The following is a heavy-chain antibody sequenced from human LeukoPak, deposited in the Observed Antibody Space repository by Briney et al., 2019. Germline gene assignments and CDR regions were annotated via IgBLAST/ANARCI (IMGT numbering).Heavy chain of an antibody. CDR2: IYHSGST. Sequence: SETLSLTCAVSGDSISSSNWWSWVRQSPGKGLEWIGEIYHSGSTNYNPSLKSRVTISVDKSKNQFSLKLSSVTAADTAVYYCAKEYYDSSGYYLFDYWGQGTLVTVSS. J-gene: IGHJ4*02. V-gene: IGHV4-4*02. CDR3: AKEYYDSSGYYLFDY. CDR1: GDSISSSNW. D-gene: IGHD3-22*01.